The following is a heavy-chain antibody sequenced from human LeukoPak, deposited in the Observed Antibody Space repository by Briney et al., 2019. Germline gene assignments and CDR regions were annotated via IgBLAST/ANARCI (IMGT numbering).Heavy chain of an antibody. CDR3: ARGSSGWYYFDY. D-gene: IGHD6-19*01. CDR1: GFTFSSYW. V-gene: IGHV3-74*01. J-gene: IGHJ4*02. Sequence: GGSLRLSCAASGFTFSSYWMHWVRQAPGEGLVWVSRINSDGSSTNYADSVKGRFTISRDNAKNTLYLQMNSLRAEDTAVYYCARGSSGWYYFDYWGQGTLVTVSS. CDR2: INSDGSST.